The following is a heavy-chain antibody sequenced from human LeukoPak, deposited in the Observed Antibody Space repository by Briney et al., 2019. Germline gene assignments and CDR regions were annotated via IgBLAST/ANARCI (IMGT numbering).Heavy chain of an antibody. D-gene: IGHD1-1*01. CDR1: GFTFSSFG. V-gene: IGHV3-30*02. Sequence: TGGSLRLSCAASGFTFSSFGMHWVRQAPGQGLEWVAFILYDGTNKYYADSVKGRFTISRDNSKNSLYLQMNSLRAEDTAVYYCAGSDTTGYIPREWDYWYFDLWGRGTLVTASS. CDR2: ILYDGTNK. CDR3: AGSDTTGYIPREWDYWYFDL. J-gene: IGHJ2*01.